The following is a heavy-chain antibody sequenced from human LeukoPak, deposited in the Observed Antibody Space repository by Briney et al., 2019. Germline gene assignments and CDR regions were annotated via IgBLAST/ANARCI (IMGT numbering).Heavy chain of an antibody. CDR1: GDSVSSNSAV. V-gene: IGHV6-1*01. Sequence: SQTLSLTCAVSGDSVSSNSAVWNWIRQSPSRGLEWLGRTYYRSKWYNDYAVSVKSRITIKTDTSKNQLSLWVNCTTPDDTVGYICTRLGIGGAFDIWGQGTMVTVSS. CDR2: TYYRSKWYN. CDR3: TRLGIGGAFDI. D-gene: IGHD2-15*01. J-gene: IGHJ3*02.